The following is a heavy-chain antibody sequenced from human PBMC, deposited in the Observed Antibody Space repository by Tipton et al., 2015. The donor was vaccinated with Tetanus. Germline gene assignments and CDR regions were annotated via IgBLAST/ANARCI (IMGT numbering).Heavy chain of an antibody. D-gene: IGHD1-1*01. CDR1: GGTCTNYA. Sequence: QVQLVQSGGELKKSGCSVKGSCKASGGTCTNYALSWVRQAPGQGLEWLGGITPIFGTTHSAPKFPGRVTITADESTNTAYMELSSLTSEDTALYCCARAHYRITRAQLFWRQEPRIPVST. CDR3: ARAHYRITRAQLF. J-gene: IGHJ4*02. V-gene: IGHV1-69*01. CDR2: ITPIFGTT.